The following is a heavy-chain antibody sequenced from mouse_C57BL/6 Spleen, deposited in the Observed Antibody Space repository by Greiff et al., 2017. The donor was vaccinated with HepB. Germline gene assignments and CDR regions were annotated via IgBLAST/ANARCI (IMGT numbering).Heavy chain of an antibody. CDR2: INYDGSST. CDR1: GFTFSDYY. V-gene: IGHV5-16*01. J-gene: IGHJ1*03. Sequence: EVQLVESEGGLVQPGSSMKLSCTASGFTFSDYYMAWVRQVPEKGLEWVANINYDGSSTYYLDSLKSRFIISRDNAKNILYLQMSSLKSEDTATYYCARDNDYGWYFDVWGTGTTVTVSS. D-gene: IGHD2-4*01. CDR3: ARDNDYGWYFDV.